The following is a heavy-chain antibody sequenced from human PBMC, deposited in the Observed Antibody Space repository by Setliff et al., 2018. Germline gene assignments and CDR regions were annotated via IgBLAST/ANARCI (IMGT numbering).Heavy chain of an antibody. Sequence: SETPSLTCTVSGDSMSSYYWSWIRQSPGKGLEWIGYVHYSGDSNYNPSLKSRVTMSVDTSKDQFSLKMSSMTAADTAVYYCARFLNPRDGYQNSPGFDFWGQGTLVTVS. CDR2: VHYSGDS. CDR1: GDSMSSYY. V-gene: IGHV4-59*01. D-gene: IGHD5-12*01. CDR3: ARFLNPRDGYQNSPGFDF. J-gene: IGHJ4*02.